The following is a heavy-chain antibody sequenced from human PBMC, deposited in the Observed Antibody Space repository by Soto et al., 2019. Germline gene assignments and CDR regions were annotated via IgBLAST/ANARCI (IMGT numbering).Heavy chain of an antibody. V-gene: IGHV4-59*08. CDR2: IYYSGST. CDR3: ARHWTGYSSSWYKGFEGYYYYGMDV. Sequence: QVQLQESGPGLVKPSETLSLTCTVSGGSISSYYWSWIRQPPGKGLEWIGYIYYSGSTNYNPSLKSRVTISVDTSKNQFSLKLSSVTAADTAVYYCARHWTGYSSSWYKGFEGYYYYGMDVWGQGTTVTVSS. J-gene: IGHJ6*02. CDR1: GGSISSYY. D-gene: IGHD6-13*01.